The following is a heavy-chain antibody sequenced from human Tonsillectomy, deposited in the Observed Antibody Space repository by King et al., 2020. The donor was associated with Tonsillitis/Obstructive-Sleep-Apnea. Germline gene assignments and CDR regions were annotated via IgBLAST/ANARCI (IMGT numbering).Heavy chain of an antibody. CDR3: ARAVPLQYCSSTSCYIGWFDP. CDR2: IYYSGTA. J-gene: IGHJ5*02. V-gene: IGHV4-31*03. CDR1: GGSISSGGYY. D-gene: IGHD2-2*02. Sequence: QLQESGPGLVKPSQTLSLTCTVSGGSISSGGYYWSWIRQHPGKGLEWIGYIYYSGTAYYNPSLKSRVTISVDTSKNQFSLNLSSVTAADTAVYYCARAVPLQYCSSTSCYIGWFDPWGQGTLVTVSS.